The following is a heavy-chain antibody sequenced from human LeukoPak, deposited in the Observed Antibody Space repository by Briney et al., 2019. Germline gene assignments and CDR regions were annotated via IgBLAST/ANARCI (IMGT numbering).Heavy chain of an antibody. CDR3: AKDLGSPYHDFWSGYYYFDY. J-gene: IGHJ4*02. V-gene: IGHV3-23*01. D-gene: IGHD3-3*01. CDR1: GFTFSSYA. CDR2: ISGSGGST. Sequence: PGGSLRLSCAASGFTFSSYAMSWVRQAPGKGLEWVSAISGSGGSTYYADSVKGRFTISRDNSKNTLYLQMNSLRAEDTAVYYCAKDLGSPYHDFWSGYYYFDYWGQGTLVTVSS.